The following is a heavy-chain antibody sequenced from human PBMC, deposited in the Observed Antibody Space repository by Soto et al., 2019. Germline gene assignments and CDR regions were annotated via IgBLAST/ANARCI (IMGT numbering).Heavy chain of an antibody. CDR3: ARDKSGWYDSGY. CDR1: GYTFTSYG. V-gene: IGHV1-18*04. Sequence: ASVKVSCKASGYTFTSYGISWVRQAPGQGLEWMGWISAYNGNTDYAQKLQGRVTMTTDTSTSTAYMELRSLRSDDTAVYYCARDKSGWYDSGYWGQGTLVTVSS. J-gene: IGHJ4*02. D-gene: IGHD6-19*01. CDR2: ISAYNGNT.